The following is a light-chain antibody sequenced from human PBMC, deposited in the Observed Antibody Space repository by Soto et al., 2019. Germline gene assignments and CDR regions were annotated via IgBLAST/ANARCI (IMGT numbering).Light chain of an antibody. CDR2: EVN. CDR1: SSDVGGYEY. J-gene: IGLJ3*02. V-gene: IGLV2-8*01. Sequence: QSVLTQPPSASGSPGQSVSISCTGTSSDVGGYEYVSWYQQHPDKAPKLIIYEVNKRPLGVPDRFSGSKSGNTASLTVSGLQAEDEADYYCSSYAGSNKVFGGGTKLTVL. CDR3: SSYAGSNKV.